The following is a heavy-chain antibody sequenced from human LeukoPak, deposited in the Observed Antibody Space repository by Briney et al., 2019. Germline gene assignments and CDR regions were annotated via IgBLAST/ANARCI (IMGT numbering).Heavy chain of an antibody. J-gene: IGHJ6*03. V-gene: IGHV3-30*02. CDR3: AKIPYGDYVLDYYYYMDV. CDR1: GFTFSSYG. D-gene: IGHD4-17*01. Sequence: GGSLRLSCAASGFTFSSYGMHWVRQAPGKGLEWVTFIRSDGTNKYYADSVKGRFTISRDNSKNTLYLQMYSLRAEDTAVYYCAKIPYGDYVLDYYYYMDVWGKGTTVTISS. CDR2: IRSDGTNK.